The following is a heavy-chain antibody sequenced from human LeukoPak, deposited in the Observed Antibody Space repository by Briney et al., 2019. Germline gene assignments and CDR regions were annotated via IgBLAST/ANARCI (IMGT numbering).Heavy chain of an antibody. V-gene: IGHV3-21*01. CDR3: ARESRYCSGGSCFDY. CDR1: GFTFSSYS. CDR2: ISSSSSYI. J-gene: IGHJ4*02. D-gene: IGHD2-15*01. Sequence: PGGSLRLSCAASGFTFSSYSMNWVRQAPGKGLEWVSSISSSSSYIYYADSVKGRFTISRDNAKNSLYLQMNSLRAEDTAVYYCARESRYCSGGSCFDYWGQGTLVTVSS.